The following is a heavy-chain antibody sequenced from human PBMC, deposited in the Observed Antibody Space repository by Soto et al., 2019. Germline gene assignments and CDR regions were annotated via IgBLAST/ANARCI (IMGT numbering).Heavy chain of an antibody. V-gene: IGHV3-33*01. Sequence: GGSLRLSCAASGFTFSSYGMHWVRQAPGKGLERVAVIWYDGSNKYYADSVKGRFTISRDNSKNTLYLQMNSLRAEDTAVYYCARGPFGYDYIWGSYRMGDYYYMDVWGKGTTVTVSS. D-gene: IGHD3-16*02. CDR3: ARGPFGYDYIWGSYRMGDYYYMDV. CDR2: IWYDGSNK. J-gene: IGHJ6*03. CDR1: GFTFSSYG.